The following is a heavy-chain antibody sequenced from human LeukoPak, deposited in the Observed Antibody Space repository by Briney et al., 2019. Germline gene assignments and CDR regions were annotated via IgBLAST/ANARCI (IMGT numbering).Heavy chain of an antibody. D-gene: IGHD3-3*01. CDR2: IYYSGST. CDR1: GGSISSYY. CDR3: ARGLRFLEWLSINWFDP. V-gene: IGHV4-59*06. Sequence: SETLSLTCTVSGGSISSYYWSWIRQHPGKGLEWIGYIYYSGSTYYNPSLKSRVTISVDTSKNQFSLKLSSVTAADTAVYYCARGLRFLEWLSINWFDPWGQGTLVTVSS. J-gene: IGHJ5*02.